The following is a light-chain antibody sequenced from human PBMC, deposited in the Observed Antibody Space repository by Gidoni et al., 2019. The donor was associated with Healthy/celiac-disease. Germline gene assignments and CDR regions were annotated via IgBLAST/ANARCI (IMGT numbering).Light chain of an antibody. Sequence: QSVLTQPPSASGTPGPRVTIPCSGSSSNIGSNTENWYQQLPGTAPKLLIYSNNQRPSGLPDRFSVSKSGTSASLAISGLQSEDEADYYCAAWDDSLNGYVFGTGTKVTVL. J-gene: IGLJ1*01. V-gene: IGLV1-44*01. CDR1: SSNIGSNT. CDR2: SNN. CDR3: AAWDDSLNGYV.